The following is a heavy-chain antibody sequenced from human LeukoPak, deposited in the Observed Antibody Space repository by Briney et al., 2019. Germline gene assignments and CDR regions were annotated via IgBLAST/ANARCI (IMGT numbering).Heavy chain of an antibody. CDR2: ISSSSSTI. CDR3: VRDRFYYDSSGFYPGGY. D-gene: IGHD3-22*01. V-gene: IGHV3-48*04. J-gene: IGHJ4*02. CDR1: GFTFSSYS. Sequence: PGGSLRLSCAASGFTFSSYSMNWVRQAPGKGLEWVSYISSSSSTIYYADSVKGRSTISRDNAKNSLYLQMNSLRAEDTAVYYCVRDRFYYDSSGFYPGGYWGQGTLVTVSS.